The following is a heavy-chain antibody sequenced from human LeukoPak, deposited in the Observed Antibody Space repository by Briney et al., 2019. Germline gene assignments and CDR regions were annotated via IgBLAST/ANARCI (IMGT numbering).Heavy chain of an antibody. V-gene: IGHV3-21*01. Sequence: GGSLRLSCAASGFTFSSYSMNWVRQAPGKGLEWVSSISSSSSYIYYADSVKGRFTISRDNSKNTLYLQMNSLRAEDTAVYYCATNGDSVPDAFDIWGQGTMVTVSS. CDR1: GFTFSSYS. CDR2: ISSSSSYI. CDR3: ATNGDSVPDAFDI. J-gene: IGHJ3*02. D-gene: IGHD4-17*01.